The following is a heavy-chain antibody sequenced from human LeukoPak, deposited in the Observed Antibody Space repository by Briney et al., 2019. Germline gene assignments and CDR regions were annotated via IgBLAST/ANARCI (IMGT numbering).Heavy chain of an antibody. CDR2: INPSGGST. J-gene: IGHJ4*02. V-gene: IGHV1-46*01. Sequence: ASVEVSCKASGYTFTSYYMHWVRQAPGQGLEWMGIINPSGGSTSYAQKFQGRVTMTRDTSTSTVYMELSSLRSEDTAVYYCARDDFSIVGAPGHWGQGTLVTVSS. CDR3: ARDDFSIVGAPGH. D-gene: IGHD1-26*01. CDR1: GYTFTSYY.